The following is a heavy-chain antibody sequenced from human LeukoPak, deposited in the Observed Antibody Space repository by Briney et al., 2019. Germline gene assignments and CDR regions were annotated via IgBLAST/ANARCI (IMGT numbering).Heavy chain of an antibody. Sequence: GASVKVSCKASGYTFTSYGISWVRQAPGQGLEWMGWISAYNGNTNYAQKLQGRVTMTRDTSTSTVYMELSSLRSEDTAVYYCARVGYEGTYYDILTGYPNYYYGMDVWGQGTTVTVSS. V-gene: IGHV1-18*01. CDR1: GYTFTSYG. D-gene: IGHD3-9*01. CDR3: ARVGYEGTYYDILTGYPNYYYGMDV. J-gene: IGHJ6*02. CDR2: ISAYNGNT.